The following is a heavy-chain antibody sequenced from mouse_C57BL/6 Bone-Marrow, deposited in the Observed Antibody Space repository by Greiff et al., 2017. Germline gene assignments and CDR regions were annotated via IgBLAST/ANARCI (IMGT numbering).Heavy chain of an antibody. CDR2: ISSGSSTI. CDR3: ARPITTASSFAY. CDR1: GFTFSDYG. D-gene: IGHD2-4*01. J-gene: IGHJ3*01. Sequence: EVKLVESGGGLVKPGGSLKLSCAASGFTFSDYGMHWVRQAPEKGLEWVAYISSGSSTIYYADTVTGRFTISRDNAKNTLFLQMTSLRSEDTAMYYCARPITTASSFAYWGQGTLVTVSA. V-gene: IGHV5-17*01.